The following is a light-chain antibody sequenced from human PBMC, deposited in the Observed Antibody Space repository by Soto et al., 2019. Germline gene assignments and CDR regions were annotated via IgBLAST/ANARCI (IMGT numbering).Light chain of an antibody. V-gene: IGKV3-15*01. CDR2: GAS. Sequence: EIVMTQSPGTLSVSPGERATLFCRASQSVSNKLAWYQQKPGQAPRLIIYGASTRATGIPARSSGSGSGTDFTLTISSLQSEDFAIYYCQQYNKWPQFGGGTKVEIK. J-gene: IGKJ4*02. CDR3: QQYNKWPQ. CDR1: QSVSNK.